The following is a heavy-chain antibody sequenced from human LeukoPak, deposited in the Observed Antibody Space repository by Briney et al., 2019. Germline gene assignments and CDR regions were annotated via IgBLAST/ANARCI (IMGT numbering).Heavy chain of an antibody. CDR2: ISYDGSNK. CDR1: GFTFSSYA. CDR3: ARSKLNLAVAGRFDY. Sequence: PGRSLRLSCAASGFTFSSYAMHWVRQAPGKGLEWVAVISYDGSNKYYADSVKGRFTISRDNSKNTLYLQMNSLRAEDTAVYYCARSKLNLAVAGRFDYWGQGTLVTVSS. D-gene: IGHD6-19*01. V-gene: IGHV3-30-3*01. J-gene: IGHJ4*02.